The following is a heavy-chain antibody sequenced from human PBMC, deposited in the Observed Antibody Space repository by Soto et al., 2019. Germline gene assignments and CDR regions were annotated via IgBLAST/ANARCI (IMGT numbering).Heavy chain of an antibody. CDR1: GFTFTNAW. CDR3: TSCREYGTGRVAFDI. CDR2: IKSKTYGETT. J-gene: IGHJ3*02. V-gene: IGHV3-15*01. Sequence: GGSLRLSCAASGFTFTNAWMNWVRQAPGKGLEWVGRIKSKTYGETTDDVGPVKGRLTISRDDSKDTVYLQMNSLKTVDTAVYSCTSCREYGTGRVAFDIWGQGTMVTVSS. D-gene: IGHD2-8*02.